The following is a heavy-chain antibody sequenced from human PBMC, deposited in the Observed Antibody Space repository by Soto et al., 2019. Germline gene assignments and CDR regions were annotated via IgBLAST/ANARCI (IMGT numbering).Heavy chain of an antibody. Sequence: SETLSLTCAVYGGSISSSSYYWGWIRQPPGKGLEWIGSIYYSGSTYYNPSLKSRVTISVDTSKNQFSLKLSSVTAADTAVYYCARRVIIRGYNWFDPWGQGTLVTVSS. J-gene: IGHJ5*02. V-gene: IGHV4-39*01. CDR2: IYYSGST. CDR1: GGSISSSSYY. D-gene: IGHD3-10*01. CDR3: ARRVIIRGYNWFDP.